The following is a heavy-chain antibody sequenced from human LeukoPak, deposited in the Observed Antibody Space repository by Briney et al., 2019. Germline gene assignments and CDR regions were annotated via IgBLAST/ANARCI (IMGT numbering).Heavy chain of an antibody. CDR2: INPNSGGT. V-gene: IGHV1-2*02. Sequence: ASVKVSCKASGYTFSGYYMHWVRQAPGQGLEWMGWINPNSGGTNYAQKFQGRVTMTRDTSISTAYMELSSLRSEDTAVYYCARGRGGSFDFDYWGQGTLVTVSS. J-gene: IGHJ4*02. D-gene: IGHD1-26*01. CDR3: ARGRGGSFDFDY. CDR1: GYTFSGYY.